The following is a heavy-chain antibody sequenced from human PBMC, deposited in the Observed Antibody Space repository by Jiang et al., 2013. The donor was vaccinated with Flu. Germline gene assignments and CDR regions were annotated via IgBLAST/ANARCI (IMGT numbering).Heavy chain of an antibody. D-gene: IGHD6-13*01. CDR2: IYPGDPDT. J-gene: IGHJ4*02. CDR3: ARSPGPSSREAGY. Sequence: IGWVRQMPGKGLEWMGIIYPGDPDTRYSPSFQGQVTISADKSISTAYLQWSSLKASDTAMYYCARSPGPSSREAGYWGQGTLVTVSS. V-gene: IGHV5-51*01.